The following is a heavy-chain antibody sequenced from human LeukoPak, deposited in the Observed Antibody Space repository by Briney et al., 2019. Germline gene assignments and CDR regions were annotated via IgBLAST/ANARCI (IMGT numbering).Heavy chain of an antibody. CDR1: GFTFSSYA. V-gene: IGHV3-30-3*01. J-gene: IGHJ2*01. Sequence: PGRSLRLSCAASGFTFSSYAMHWVRQAPGKGLEWVAVISYDGSNKYYADSVKGRFTISRDNSKNTLYLQMNSLRAEDTAVYYCARGGDYWYFDLWGRGTLVTVSS. D-gene: IGHD4-17*01. CDR3: ARGGDYWYFDL. CDR2: ISYDGSNK.